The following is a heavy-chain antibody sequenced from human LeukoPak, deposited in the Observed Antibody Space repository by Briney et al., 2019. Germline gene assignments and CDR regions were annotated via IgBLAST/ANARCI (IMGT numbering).Heavy chain of an antibody. CDR1: GGSISSRNW. J-gene: IGHJ4*02. Sequence: SETLSLTCTVSGGSISSRNWWSWVRQPPGKGLEWIGEMYHSGSINYNPSLKSRVTISVGISKNQFSLRLNSVTAADTAVYYCARDLGSAQPGFWGQGTLVTVSS. CDR3: ARDLGSAQPGF. CDR2: MYHSGSI. D-gene: IGHD6-25*01. V-gene: IGHV4-4*02.